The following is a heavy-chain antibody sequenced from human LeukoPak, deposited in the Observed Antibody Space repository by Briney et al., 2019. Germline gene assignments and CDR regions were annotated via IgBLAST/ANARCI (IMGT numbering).Heavy chain of an antibody. J-gene: IGHJ3*02. CDR1: GYTFTSYG. D-gene: IGHD2-21*02. CDR3: ARDLAVVTAFGQHAFDI. V-gene: IGHV1-18*01. Sequence: ASVKVSCKASGYTFTSYGFIWVRQAPGQGLEWMGWISVYNGNTNYALRLQGRVTMTTDTSTSTAYMELRSLRSDDTAVYYCARDLAVVTAFGQHAFDIWGQGTMVTVSS. CDR2: ISVYNGNT.